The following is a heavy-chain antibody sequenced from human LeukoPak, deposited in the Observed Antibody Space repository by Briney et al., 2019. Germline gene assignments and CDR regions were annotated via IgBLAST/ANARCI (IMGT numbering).Heavy chain of an antibody. V-gene: IGHV3-23*01. CDR3: AKDGVGANDY. CDR1: GFTLSSYA. J-gene: IGHJ4*02. Sequence: SGGSLRLSCAASGFTLSSYAMSWVRQAPGKGLEWVSAISGSGGSTYYADSVKGRFTISRDNSKNTLCLQMNSLRAEDTAVYYCAKDGVGANDYRGQGTLVTVSS. D-gene: IGHD1-26*01. CDR2: ISGSGGST.